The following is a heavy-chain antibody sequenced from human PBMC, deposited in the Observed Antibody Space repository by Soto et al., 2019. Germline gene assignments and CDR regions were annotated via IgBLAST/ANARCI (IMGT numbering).Heavy chain of an antibody. J-gene: IGHJ6*03. CDR1: GFTFGDYA. CDR3: AKVGITGTSLGFYYYMDV. V-gene: IGHV3-9*01. Sequence: GGSLRLSCAASGFTFGDYAMHWVRQPPGKGLEWVSGINWNSDKIGYVDSVKGRFTISRDNAKNFLYLQLNSLRAEDTALYYCAKVGITGTSLGFYYYMDVWGKGTTVTVSS. CDR2: INWNSDKI. D-gene: IGHD1-7*01.